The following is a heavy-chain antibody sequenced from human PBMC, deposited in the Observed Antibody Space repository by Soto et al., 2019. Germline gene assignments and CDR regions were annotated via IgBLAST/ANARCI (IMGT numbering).Heavy chain of an antibody. CDR1: GGSISSGGYY. V-gene: IGHV4-31*03. J-gene: IGHJ5*02. CDR2: IYYSGCT. D-gene: IGHD3-10*01. Sequence: QVHLQESGPGLVKPSQTLSLTCTVSGGSISSGGYYWSWIRQHPGKGLEWIGYIYYSGCTYYNPSLKSRVTISVDTSKNQFSLKLSSVTAADTAVYYCARTGLGSVGFWFDPWGKGTLVTVSS. CDR3: ARTGLGSVGFWFDP.